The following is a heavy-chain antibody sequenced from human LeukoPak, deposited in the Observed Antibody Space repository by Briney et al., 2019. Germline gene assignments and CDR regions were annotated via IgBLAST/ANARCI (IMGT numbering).Heavy chain of an antibody. CDR3: ARVYSSWPNNWFDP. Sequence: GGSLRLSCAASGFTFSSYGMSWVRQAPGKGLEWVSSISSSSSYIYYADSVKGRFAISRDNAKNSLYLQMNSLRAEDTAVYYCARVYSSWPNNWFDPWGQGTLVTVSS. V-gene: IGHV3-21*01. J-gene: IGHJ5*02. CDR2: ISSSSSYI. CDR1: GFTFSSYG. D-gene: IGHD6-13*01.